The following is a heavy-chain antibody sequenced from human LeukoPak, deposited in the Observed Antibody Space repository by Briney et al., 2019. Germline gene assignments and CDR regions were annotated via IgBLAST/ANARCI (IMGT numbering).Heavy chain of an antibody. CDR1: GFIFNKYA. CDR3: ARDRYSSGWYGYFDY. CDR2: ISGSGSST. J-gene: IGHJ4*02. Sequence: GGSLRLSCTASGFIFNKYAINWVRQAPGKGLEWVSTISGSGSSTFYADSVKGRFAVSRGNSKNTLHLQMNSLRAEDTAVYFCARDRYSSGWYGYFDYWGQGTLVIVSS. D-gene: IGHD6-19*01. V-gene: IGHV3-23*01.